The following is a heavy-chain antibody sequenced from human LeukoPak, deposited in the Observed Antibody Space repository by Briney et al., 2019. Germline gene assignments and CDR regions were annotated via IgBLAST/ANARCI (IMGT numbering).Heavy chain of an antibody. V-gene: IGHV1-2*02. CDR3: ARFSGSSNFDY. CDR2: IYPNNGGT. J-gene: IGHJ4*02. D-gene: IGHD1-26*01. Sequence: ASVNGSCKASGYTFTGYYMHLVRQAPGQELEWMGWIYPNNGGTNYAQNFQGRVTMTRDTSMSTAYMELGSLRSDDTAVYYCARFSGSSNFDYWGQGTLVTVSS. CDR1: GYTFTGYY.